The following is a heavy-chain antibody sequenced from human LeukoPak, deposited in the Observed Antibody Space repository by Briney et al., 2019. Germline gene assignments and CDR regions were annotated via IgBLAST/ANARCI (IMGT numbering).Heavy chain of an antibody. J-gene: IGHJ4*02. Sequence: GGSLRLSCAASGFTFSTYSMNWVRQAPGKGLEWVSSTSSSSSYIYYADSVKGRFTISRDNAKNSLYLQMNSLRAEDTAVYYCARDWHTYYYDRPPDYWGQGTLVTVSS. CDR2: TSSSSSYI. V-gene: IGHV3-21*01. D-gene: IGHD3-22*01. CDR3: ARDWHTYYYDRPPDY. CDR1: GFTFSTYS.